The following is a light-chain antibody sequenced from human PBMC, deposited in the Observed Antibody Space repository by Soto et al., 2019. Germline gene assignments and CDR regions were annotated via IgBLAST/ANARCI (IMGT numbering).Light chain of an antibody. Sequence: EIVMTQSPLYLPVTPGEPASISCRSSQSLLKSSGHDSLDWYLQKPGQSPQLLIYLGSNRASGVPDRFSGSGSGTDCTLEISRVEAEDVGVYYCMQAVQFPLTFGTGTRVDVK. CDR1: QSLLKSSGHDS. CDR2: LGS. J-gene: IGKJ3*01. V-gene: IGKV2-28*01. CDR3: MQAVQFPLT.